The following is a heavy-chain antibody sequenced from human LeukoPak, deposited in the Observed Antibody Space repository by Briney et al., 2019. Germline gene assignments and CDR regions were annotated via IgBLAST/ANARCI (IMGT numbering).Heavy chain of an antibody. CDR3: TLRGSGSHYEGASVY. J-gene: IGHJ4*02. CDR1: GFNVTSDC. D-gene: IGHD3-10*01. CDR2: IYRGGST. V-gene: IGHV3-66*01. Sequence: GGSLRLSCAASGFNVTSDCMSWVRQAPGKGLEGVSVIYRGGSTYYADSVQGGFSISRDNSNNTLYLQMNSLRVDDTAVYYCTLRGSGSHYEGASVYWGQGALVTVSS.